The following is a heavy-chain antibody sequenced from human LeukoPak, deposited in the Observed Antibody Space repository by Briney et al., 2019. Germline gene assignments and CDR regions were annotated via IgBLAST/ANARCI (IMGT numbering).Heavy chain of an antibody. V-gene: IGHV3-30*02. CDR2: IMFDGSNK. Sequence: GGSLRLSCAASGFTFSGFGIHWVRQAPGEGLEWVALIMFDGSNKYYVDSVKGRFTISRDNSKNTVYLQMNSLRAEDTAVYYCARDSSSWYYSAGPFDYWGQGTLVTVSS. J-gene: IGHJ4*02. D-gene: IGHD6-13*01. CDR1: GFTFSGFG. CDR3: ARDSSSWYYSAGPFDY.